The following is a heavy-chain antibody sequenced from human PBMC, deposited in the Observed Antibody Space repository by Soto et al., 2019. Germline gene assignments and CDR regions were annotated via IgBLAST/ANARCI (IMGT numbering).Heavy chain of an antibody. D-gene: IGHD4-17*01. J-gene: IGHJ4*02. CDR1: GFTFSDYY. V-gene: IGHV3-11*04. CDR3: ARDLASTTIPNY. Sequence: GGSLRLSCAASGFTFSDYYMSWIRRAPGKGLEWVAYISNNGSNIYYRDSVKGRFTISRDNSKNTLYLQMNSLRAEDTAVYYCARDLASTTIPNYWGQGTLVTVSS. CDR2: ISNNGSNI.